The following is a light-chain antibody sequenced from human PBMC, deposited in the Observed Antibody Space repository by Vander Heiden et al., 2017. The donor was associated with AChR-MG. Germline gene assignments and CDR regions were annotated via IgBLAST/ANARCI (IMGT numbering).Light chain of an antibody. CDR2: DVS. V-gene: IGLV2-14*03. J-gene: IGLJ2*01. CDR1: SSDVGGYNY. CDR3: SSYTSSSTLEV. Sequence: QSALTQPASVSGSPGRSITTSCRATSSDVGGYNYVSWYQQHPGKAPKLMIYDVSNRPSGVSNRFSGSKSGNTASLTISGLQAEDEADYYCSSYTSSSTLEVFGGGTKLTVL.